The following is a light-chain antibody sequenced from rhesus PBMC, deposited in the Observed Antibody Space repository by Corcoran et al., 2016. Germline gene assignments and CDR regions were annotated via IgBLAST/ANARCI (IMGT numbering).Light chain of an antibody. V-gene: IGKV3-35*01. CDR2: SAT. CDR3: QQYNDWIFT. Sequence: EIVLTQSPATLSLSPGERAALPCRASQSGSSNLAWYQQKPGKVPRLLIYSATNRATGIPARFSGGGSGTVFTLTIRSLGPEDVGVYYCQQYNDWIFTFGPGTKVDIK. CDR1: QSGSSN. J-gene: IGKJ3*01.